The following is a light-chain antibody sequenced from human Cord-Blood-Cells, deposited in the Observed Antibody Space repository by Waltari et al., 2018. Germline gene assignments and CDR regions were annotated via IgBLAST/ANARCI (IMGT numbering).Light chain of an antibody. J-gene: IGLJ3*02. Sequence: QSVLTQPPSVSGAPGQRVTISCTGSSSNIGAGYDVHWYQQLPGTAPKLLIFGNSHRASGDPRGCSGSKSGISASLSSTGLQSEDEADYYGQSYDSSLSGSVFGGGTKLTVL. CDR2: GNS. CDR3: QSYDSSLSGSV. V-gene: IGLV1-40*01. CDR1: SSNIGAGYD.